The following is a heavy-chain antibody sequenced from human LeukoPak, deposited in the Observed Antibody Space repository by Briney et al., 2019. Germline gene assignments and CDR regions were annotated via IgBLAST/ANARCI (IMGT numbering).Heavy chain of an antibody. CDR1: GGSISSYY. CDR3: ARQAKYSYGSREAFDY. D-gene: IGHD5-18*01. J-gene: IGHJ4*02. CDR2: IYYSGST. V-gene: IGHV4-59*08. Sequence: SETLSLTCTVSGGSISSYYWSRIRQPPGKGLEWIGYIYYSGSTNYNPSLKSRVTISVDTSKNQFSLKLSSVTAADTAVYYCARQAKYSYGSREAFDYWGQGTLVTVSS.